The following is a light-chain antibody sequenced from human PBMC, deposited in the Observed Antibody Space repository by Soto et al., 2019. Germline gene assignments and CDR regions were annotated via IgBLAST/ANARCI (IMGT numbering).Light chain of an antibody. J-gene: IGKJ5*01. CDR2: GIS. Sequence: EIVLTQSQGTLSLSPGERATLSCRSSQTVTRSYLAWYQHKPGQAPRLLISGISRRAPGIPDRFSGDGSGTDFTLTISRLEPEDYAVYYWHQYDGSPIPFGQGTRLEI. CDR3: HQYDGSPIP. CDR1: QTVTRSY. V-gene: IGKV3-20*01.